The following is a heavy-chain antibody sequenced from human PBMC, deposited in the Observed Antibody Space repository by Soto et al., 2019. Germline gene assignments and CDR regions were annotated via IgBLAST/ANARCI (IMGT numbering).Heavy chain of an antibody. Sequence: GGSLRLSCAASGFTFSSYAMSWVRQAPGKGLEWVSAISGSGGSTYYADSVKGRFTISRDNSKNTLYLQMNSLRAEDTAVYYCAKGLRYCSSTSCYAISDYWGQGTLVTVSS. CDR3: AKGLRYCSSTSCYAISDY. CDR2: ISGSGGST. CDR1: GFTFSSYA. D-gene: IGHD2-2*01. J-gene: IGHJ4*02. V-gene: IGHV3-23*01.